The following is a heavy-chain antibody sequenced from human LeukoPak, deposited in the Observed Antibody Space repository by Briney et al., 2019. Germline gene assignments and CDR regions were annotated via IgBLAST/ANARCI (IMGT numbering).Heavy chain of an antibody. CDR2: INHSGST. Sequence: KPSETLSLTCAVYGGSFSGYYWSWVRQPPGKGLEWIGEINHSGSTNYNPSLKSRVTISVDTSKNQFSLKLSSVTAADTAVYYCARGPRYFVRWGQGTPVTVSS. CDR1: GGSFSGYY. D-gene: IGHD3-9*01. V-gene: IGHV4-34*01. J-gene: IGHJ4*02. CDR3: ARGPRYFVR.